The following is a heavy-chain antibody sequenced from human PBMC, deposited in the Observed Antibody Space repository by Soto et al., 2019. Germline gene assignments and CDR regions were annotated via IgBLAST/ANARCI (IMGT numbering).Heavy chain of an antibody. V-gene: IGHV3-30*18. CDR3: AKAREHHLVRGWFDP. D-gene: IGHD1-26*01. CDR2: ISYDGSNK. J-gene: IGHJ5*02. Sequence: QVQLVESGGGVVQPGRSLRLSCAASGFNFSNYGMHWVRQAPGKGLEWVAVISYDGSNKYYADSVKGRFTISRDTSKNTLYLQMNSLRVEDTAVYYCAKAREHHLVRGWFDPWGQGALVTVSS. CDR1: GFNFSNYG.